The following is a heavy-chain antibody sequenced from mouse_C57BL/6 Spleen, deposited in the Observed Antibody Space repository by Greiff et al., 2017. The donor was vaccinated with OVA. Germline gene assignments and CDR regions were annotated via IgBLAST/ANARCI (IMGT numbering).Heavy chain of an antibody. V-gene: IGHV1-64*01. J-gene: IGHJ2*01. Sequence: VQLQQPGAELVKPGASVKLSCKASGYTFTSYWMHWVKQRPGQGLEWIGMIHPNSGSTNYNEKFKSKATLTVDKSSSTAYMQLSSLTSEDSAVYYGARDYYGSSPDYWGQGTTLTVSS. CDR1: GYTFTSYW. D-gene: IGHD1-1*01. CDR2: IHPNSGST. CDR3: ARDYYGSSPDY.